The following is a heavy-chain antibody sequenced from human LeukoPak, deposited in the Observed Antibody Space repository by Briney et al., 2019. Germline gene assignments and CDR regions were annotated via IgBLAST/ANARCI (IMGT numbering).Heavy chain of an antibody. Sequence: PSETLSLTCTVSGISVSSYYWNWIRQPPGKGLEWIGYIYYSGSTNYNPSLKSRVTISVDTSKNQFSLKLSSVTAADTAVYYCARAGGGSFDSWGQGTLVTVSS. D-gene: IGHD3-16*01. CDR2: IYYSGST. CDR1: GISVSSYY. J-gene: IGHJ4*02. V-gene: IGHV4-59*02. CDR3: ARAGGGSFDS.